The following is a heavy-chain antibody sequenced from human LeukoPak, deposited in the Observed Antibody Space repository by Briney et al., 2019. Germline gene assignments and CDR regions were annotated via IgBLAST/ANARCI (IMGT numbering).Heavy chain of an antibody. V-gene: IGHV4-31*03. CDR2: IYYSGST. CDR3: ARSDDSGYDRVYYFDY. D-gene: IGHD5-12*01. CDR1: GGSISSGGYY. J-gene: IGHJ4*02. Sequence: SETLSLTCTVSGGSISSGGYYWSWIRQHPGKGLEWIGYIYYSGSTYYNPSLKSRVTISVDTSKNQFSLKLSSVTAADTAVYYCARSDDSGYDRVYYFDYWGQGTLVTVSS.